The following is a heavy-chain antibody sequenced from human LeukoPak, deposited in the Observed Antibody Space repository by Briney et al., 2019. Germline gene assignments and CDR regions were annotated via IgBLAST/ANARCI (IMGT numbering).Heavy chain of an antibody. V-gene: IGHV1-2*02. J-gene: IGHJ6*03. CDR1: GYTFTGYY. CDR2: INPNSGGT. D-gene: IGHD3-10*01. CDR3: ARDRGEAASYYYMDV. Sequence: ASVKVSSKASGYTFTGYYMHWVRHAPGQGLEWMGWINPNSGGTNYAQKFQGRVTMTRERSITTAYMELSRLRSDDTAVYYCARDRGEAASYYYMDVWGKGTTVTVSS.